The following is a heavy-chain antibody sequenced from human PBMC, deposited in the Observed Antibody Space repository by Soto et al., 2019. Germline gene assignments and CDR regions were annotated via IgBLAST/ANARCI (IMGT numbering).Heavy chain of an antibody. J-gene: IGHJ4*02. D-gene: IGHD3-22*01. CDR2: IYYSGST. V-gene: IGHV4-61*01. Sequence: QVQLQESGPGLVKPSETLSLTCTVSGGSVRSGSYYWSWIRQPPGKGLEWIGYIYYSGSTNYNPSLKSRLTISVDTSKNQFSLKLSSVTAADTAVYYCARDIGAYYYDSSVYGGFDYWAQGTLVTVSS. CDR3: ARDIGAYYYDSSVYGGFDY. CDR1: GGSVRSGSYY.